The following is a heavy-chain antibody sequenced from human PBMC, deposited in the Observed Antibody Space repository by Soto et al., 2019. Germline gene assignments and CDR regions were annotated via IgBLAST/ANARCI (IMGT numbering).Heavy chain of an antibody. CDR1: GYTFTSYG. V-gene: IGHV1-18*01. CDR3: ARKSSSDYYYYYGMDV. J-gene: IGHJ6*02. Sequence: QVQLVQSGAEVKKPGASVKVSCKASGYTFTSYGISWVRQAPGQGLEWMGWISAYNGNTNYAQKLQGRVTMTTDTSTSTAYMELRSLRSDDTAVYYCARKSSSDYYYYYGMDVWGQGTTVTVSS. D-gene: IGHD6-13*01. CDR2: ISAYNGNT.